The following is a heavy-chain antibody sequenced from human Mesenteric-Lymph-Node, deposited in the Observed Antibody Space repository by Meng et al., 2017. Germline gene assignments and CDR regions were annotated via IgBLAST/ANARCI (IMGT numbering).Heavy chain of an antibody. CDR3: ARGSYYYGSGSESYYYGMDV. CDR2: MNPNSGNT. Sequence: ASVKVSCKASGYTFTSYDINWVRQATGQGLEWMGWMNPNSGNTGYAQKFQGRVTMTRNTSISTAYMELSSLRSEDTAVYYCARGSYYYGSGSESYYYGMDVWGQGTTVTVSS. J-gene: IGHJ6*02. D-gene: IGHD3-10*01. CDR1: GYTFTSYD. V-gene: IGHV1-8*01.